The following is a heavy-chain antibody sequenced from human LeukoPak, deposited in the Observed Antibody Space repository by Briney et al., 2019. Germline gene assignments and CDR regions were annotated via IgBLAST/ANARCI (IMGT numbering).Heavy chain of an antibody. V-gene: IGHV4-34*01. D-gene: IGHD3-9*01. Sequence: PSETLSLTCAVYGGSFSGYYWSWIRQPPGKGLEWIGEINHSGSTNYNPSLRSRVTISVDTSKNQFSLKLSSVTAADTAVYYCARASYDILTPYYYYMDVWGKGTTVTVSS. J-gene: IGHJ6*03. CDR3: ARASYDILTPYYYYMDV. CDR2: INHSGST. CDR1: GGSFSGYY.